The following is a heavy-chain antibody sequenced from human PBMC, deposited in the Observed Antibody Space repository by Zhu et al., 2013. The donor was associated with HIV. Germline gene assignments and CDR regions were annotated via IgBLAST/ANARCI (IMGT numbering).Heavy chain of an antibody. Sequence: QVQLVQSGAELKKPGSSVRVSCKASGGTFSNFALSWVRQAPGQGLEWLGKIVPIFGSTNYAQNFQGRITITADESTSTAYMELRSLRSEDTAVYYCASERGFGLRLYYPLDVWGQGPRS. J-gene: IGHJ6*02. CDR3: ASERGFGLRLYYPLDV. CDR1: GGTFSNFA. V-gene: IGHV1-69*18. D-gene: IGHD5-12*01. CDR2: IVPIFGST.